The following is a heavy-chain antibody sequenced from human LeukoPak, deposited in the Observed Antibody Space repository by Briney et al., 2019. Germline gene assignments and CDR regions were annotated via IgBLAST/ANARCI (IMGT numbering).Heavy chain of an antibody. CDR3: AKGGVATMRDGYNYYYYMEV. CDR2: IRGSGGHT. D-gene: IGHD5-24*01. J-gene: IGHJ6*03. Sequence: GWSLRLSCAPSGITFTSHAMSWVRQAPGAGLEWVSLIRGSGGHTYYGDSVKGRFTISRDNSKSTLYLQMNSLRAEDTAVYYCAKGGVATMRDGYNYYYYMEVWGRGTTVTVSS. V-gene: IGHV3-23*01. CDR1: GITFTSHA.